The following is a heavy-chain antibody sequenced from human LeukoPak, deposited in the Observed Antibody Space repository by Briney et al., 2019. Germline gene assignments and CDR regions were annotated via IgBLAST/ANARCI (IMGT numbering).Heavy chain of an antibody. CDR1: GFTFSSYS. V-gene: IGHV3-21*01. Sequence: GGSLRLSCAASGFTFSSYSMNWVRHAPGKGLEWVSSISRSSSYIYYADSVKGRFTISRDNDKNSLYLQMNSLRAEDTAVYYCARGYGSGRGDFDIWGQGTMVTVSS. J-gene: IGHJ3*02. D-gene: IGHD3-10*01. CDR3: ARGYGSGRGDFDI. CDR2: ISRSSSYI.